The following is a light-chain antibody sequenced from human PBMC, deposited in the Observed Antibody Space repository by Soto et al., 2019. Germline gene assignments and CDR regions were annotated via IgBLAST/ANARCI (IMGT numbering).Light chain of an antibody. CDR2: EVS. V-gene: IGLV2-14*01. J-gene: IGLJ1*01. Sequence: QSALTQPASVSGSPGQSITISCTGTSSDVGGYNYVSWYQQHPGKAPKLMISEVSNRPSGLSNRFSGSKSGNTASLTISGLQAEDGADYYCSSYTSSSTPYVFGTGTKLTVL. CDR3: SSYTSSSTPYV. CDR1: SSDVGGYNY.